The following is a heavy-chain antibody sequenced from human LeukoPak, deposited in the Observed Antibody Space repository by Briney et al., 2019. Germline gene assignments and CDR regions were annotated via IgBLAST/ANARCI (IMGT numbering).Heavy chain of an antibody. J-gene: IGHJ6*03. Sequence: GGSLRLSYAASGFTFSSYGMHWVRQAPGKGLEWVAFIRYDGSNKYYADSVKGRFTISRDNSKNTLYLQMKSLRAEDTAVYYCAKGGGYEAQYYYYLDVWGKGTTVAISS. V-gene: IGHV3-30*02. CDR2: IRYDGSNK. CDR1: GFTFSSYG. CDR3: AKGGGYEAQYYYYLDV. D-gene: IGHD5-12*01.